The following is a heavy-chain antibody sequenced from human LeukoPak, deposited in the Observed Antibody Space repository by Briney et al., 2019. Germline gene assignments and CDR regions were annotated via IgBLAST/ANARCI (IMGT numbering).Heavy chain of an antibody. Sequence: GGSLRLSCAASGFTFSSYAMRWVRQAPGKGLEWVAVISYDGSNKYYADSVKGRFTISRDDSKNTLYLQMNSLRAEDTAVYYCAREFTMLDRNIYYYYGMDVWGQGTTVTVSS. V-gene: IGHV3-30-3*01. J-gene: IGHJ6*02. CDR2: ISYDGSNK. D-gene: IGHD3-10*02. CDR1: GFTFSSYA. CDR3: AREFTMLDRNIYYYYGMDV.